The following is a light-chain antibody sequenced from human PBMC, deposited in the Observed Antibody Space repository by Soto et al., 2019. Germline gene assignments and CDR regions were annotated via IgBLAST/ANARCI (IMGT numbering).Light chain of an antibody. CDR2: GAS. CDR1: QSLSSS. J-gene: IGKJ5*01. CDR3: QQYKNWPPIT. Sequence: EIVVTQSPATLSVSPGEGATLXXRASQSLSSSLAWYQQKPGQAPRLLXYGASTRATGIPARFSGSGSGTEFTLTISSLQSEDFAVYYCQQYKNWPPITFGQGTRLEIK. V-gene: IGKV3-15*01.